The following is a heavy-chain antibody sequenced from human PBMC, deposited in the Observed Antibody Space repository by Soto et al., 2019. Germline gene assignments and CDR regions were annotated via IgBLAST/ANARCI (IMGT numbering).Heavy chain of an antibody. J-gene: IGHJ5*02. CDR3: ARAGYYYYDSSGRNWFDP. V-gene: IGHV4-30-2*01. Sequence: QLQLQESGSGLVKPSQTLSLTCAVSGGSISSGGYSWSWIRQPPGKGLEWIGYIYHSGSTYYNPSRHIRVTISVDRSKNQFSLKLSSVTAADPAVYYCARAGYYYYDSSGRNWFDPWGQGTLITVSS. D-gene: IGHD3-22*01. CDR1: GGSISSGGYS. CDR2: IYHSGST.